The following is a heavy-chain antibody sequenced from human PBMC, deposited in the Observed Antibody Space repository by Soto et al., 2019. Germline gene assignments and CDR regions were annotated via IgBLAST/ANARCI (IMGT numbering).Heavy chain of an antibody. CDR3: ARDSEDSSSWYHNWFDP. CDR2: ISAYNGNT. CDR1: GYTFTSYG. Sequence: QVQLVQSGAEVKKPGASVKVSCKASGYTFTSYGISWVRQAPGQGLEWMGWISAYNGNTNYAQKLQGRVTMTTDTSTSTAYMELRSLRSDDSAVYYCARDSEDSSSWYHNWFDPWGQGTLVTVSS. J-gene: IGHJ5*02. V-gene: IGHV1-18*01. D-gene: IGHD6-13*01.